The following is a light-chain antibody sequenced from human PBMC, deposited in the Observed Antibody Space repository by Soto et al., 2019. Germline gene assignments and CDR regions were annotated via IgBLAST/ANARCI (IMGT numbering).Light chain of an antibody. CDR2: EVT. V-gene: IGLV2-8*01. CDR1: SSDVGGYEY. CDR3: SSYTGGNPSYV. J-gene: IGLJ1*01. Sequence: SVLTQPHSASGSPGQSVTISCTGTSSDVGGYEYVSWYQQHPGKAPRLMIYEVTIRPSGASDPFSGSKAGNTASLTVTGLQAEDEAEYYCSSYTGGNPSYVFGTGPKVTV.